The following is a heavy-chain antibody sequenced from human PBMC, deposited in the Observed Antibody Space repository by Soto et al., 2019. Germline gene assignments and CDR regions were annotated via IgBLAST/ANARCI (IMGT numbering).Heavy chain of an antibody. D-gene: IGHD2-21*02. CDR3: AAGCGGDCYSGDY. V-gene: IGHV3-33*01. Sequence: GGSLRLSCAASGFTFSSYGMHWVRQAPGKGLEWVAVIWYDGSNKYYADSVKGRFTISRDNSKNTLYLQMNSLRAEDTAVYYCAAGCGGDCYSGDYWGQGTLVTVYS. CDR2: IWYDGSNK. CDR1: GFTFSSYG. J-gene: IGHJ4*02.